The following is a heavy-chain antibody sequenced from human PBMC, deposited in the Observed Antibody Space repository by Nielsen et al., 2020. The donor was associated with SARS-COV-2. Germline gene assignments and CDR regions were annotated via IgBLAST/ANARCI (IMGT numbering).Heavy chain of an antibody. CDR3: AKVEYYYGSGNPMIFDY. J-gene: IGHJ4*02. CDR1: GFTFDNFA. D-gene: IGHD3-10*01. Sequence: GESLKISCVASGFTFDNFAMHWVRQAPGKGLEWVSVIYSGGSSTYYADSVKGRFTISRDNSKNTLYLQMNSLRAEDTAVYYCAKVEYYYGSGNPMIFDYWGQGTLVTVSS. V-gene: IGHV3-23*03. CDR2: IYSGGSST.